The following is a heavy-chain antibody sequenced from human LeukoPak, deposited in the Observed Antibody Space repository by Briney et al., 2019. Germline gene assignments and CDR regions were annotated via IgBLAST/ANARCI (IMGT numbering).Heavy chain of an antibody. CDR2: INHSGST. J-gene: IGHJ4*02. V-gene: IGHV4-34*01. CDR1: GGSFSGYY. D-gene: IGHD3-22*01. CDR3: ARAGDSSGYSDY. Sequence: SETLSLTCAVYGGSFSGYYWSWIRQPPGKGLEWIGEINHSGSTNYTPSLKSRVTISVDTSKNQFSLKLGSVTAADTAVYYCARAGDSSGYSDYWGRGTLVTVSS.